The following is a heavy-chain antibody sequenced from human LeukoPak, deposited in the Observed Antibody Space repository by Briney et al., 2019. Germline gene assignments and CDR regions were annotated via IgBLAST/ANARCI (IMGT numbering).Heavy chain of an antibody. D-gene: IGHD6-13*01. Sequence: PSQTLSLTCTVSGGSISSGGYYWSWIRQPPGKGLEWIGYIYHSGSTYYNLSLRSRVTISVDRSKNQFSLKLSSVTAADTAVYYCARIPTGIAAAGTPYYMDVWGKGTTVTVSS. V-gene: IGHV4-30-2*01. CDR3: ARIPTGIAAAGTPYYMDV. CDR1: GGSISSGGYY. CDR2: IYHSGST. J-gene: IGHJ6*03.